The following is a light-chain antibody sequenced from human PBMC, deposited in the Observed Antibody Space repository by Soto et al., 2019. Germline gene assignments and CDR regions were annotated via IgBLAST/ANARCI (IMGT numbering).Light chain of an antibody. CDR2: EVS. CDR3: SSYAGSNNFYV. V-gene: IGLV2-8*01. CDR1: SSDVGGYNY. J-gene: IGLJ1*01. Sequence: QSVLTQPPSASGSPGQSVTISCTGTSSDVGGYNYVSWYQQHPGKAPKLMIYEVSKWPSGVPDRFSGSKSGNTASLTVSGLQAEDEADYYRSSYAGSNNFYVFGTGTKVT.